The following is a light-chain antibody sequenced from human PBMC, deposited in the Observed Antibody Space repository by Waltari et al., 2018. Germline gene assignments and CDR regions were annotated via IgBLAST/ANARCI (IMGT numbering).Light chain of an antibody. CDR2: ETS. V-gene: IGLV7-46*01. Sequence: QAVVTQEPSLTVSPGGTVTLTCASSSGPVTSGHFPYWFQPKPGQAPRTLISETSNRLSWTPARFSGSLRGGKAALTLSDAQPDDDADYYCLLSDHDAVIFGGGTKLTVL. J-gene: IGLJ2*01. CDR3: LLSDHDAVI. CDR1: SGPVTSGHF.